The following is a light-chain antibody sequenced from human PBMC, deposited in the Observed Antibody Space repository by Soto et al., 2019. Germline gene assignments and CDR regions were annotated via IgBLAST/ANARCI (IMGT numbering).Light chain of an antibody. J-gene: IGLJ1*01. CDR2: DNN. CDR1: SSNIGNNY. V-gene: IGLV1-51*01. CDR3: GTWDSSLSAYV. Sequence: QAVVTQPPSVSAAPGQKVTISCSGSSSNIGNNYVSWYQQLPRTAPKLLIYDNNKRPSGIPDRFSGSKSGTSATLGITGLQTGDEADYYFGTWDSSLSAYVFGTGTKLTVL.